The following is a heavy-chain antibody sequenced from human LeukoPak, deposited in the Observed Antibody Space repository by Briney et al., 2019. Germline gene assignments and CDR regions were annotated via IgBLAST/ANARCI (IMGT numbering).Heavy chain of an antibody. Sequence: PGGSLRLSCAASGFTFSDYWMQWVRQAPGKGLEWVANIKEDGSNKYYVDSVKGRLTISRDNAKNSLYLQMNSLRAEDTAVYYCARRYFDSWGQGTLVTVSS. CDR1: GFTFSDYW. CDR2: IKEDGSNK. CDR3: ARRYFDS. J-gene: IGHJ4*02. V-gene: IGHV3-7*03.